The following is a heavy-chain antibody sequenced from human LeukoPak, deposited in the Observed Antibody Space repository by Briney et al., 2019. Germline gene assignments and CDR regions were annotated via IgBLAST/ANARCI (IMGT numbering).Heavy chain of an antibody. CDR1: GGSFSGYY. J-gene: IGHJ1*01. CDR3: ARTLGYCSSTSCYFAGYFQH. CDR2: INHSGST. Sequence: PSETLSLTCAVYGGSFSGYYWSWIRQPPGKGLEWIGEINHSGSTNYNPSLKSRVTISVDTSKNQFSLKLSSVTAADTAVYYCARTLGYCSSTSCYFAGYFQHWGQGTLVTVSS. V-gene: IGHV4-34*01. D-gene: IGHD2-2*01.